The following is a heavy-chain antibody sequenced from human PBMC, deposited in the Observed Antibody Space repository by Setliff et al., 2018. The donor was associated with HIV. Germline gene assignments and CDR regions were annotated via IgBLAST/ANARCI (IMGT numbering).Heavy chain of an antibody. CDR3: TTDLGSGRFSWNNN. CDR2: IRNKKNGGTT. Sequence: RLSCAAAGFTFSNAWMTWVRQAPGKGLEWVARIRNKKNGGTTYYAAPVEGRFTILRDDSKNTLSLQMNSLKTEDTAIYYCTTDLGSGRFSWNNNWGQGTLVTVSS. J-gene: IGHJ4*02. V-gene: IGHV3-15*01. D-gene: IGHD1-26*01. CDR1: GFTFSNAW.